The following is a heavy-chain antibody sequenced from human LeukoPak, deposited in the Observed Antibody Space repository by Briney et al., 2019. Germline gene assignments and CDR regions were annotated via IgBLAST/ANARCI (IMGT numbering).Heavy chain of an antibody. D-gene: IGHD3-10*01. CDR2: IYTSGST. Sequence: SETLSLTCTVSGGSISSYYWSWIRQPAGKGLEWIGRIYTSGSTTYNPSLKSRVTISVDKSKNQFSLKLSSVTTADTAIYFCARAGAWQIDPWGQGTLVTVSS. J-gene: IGHJ5*02. V-gene: IGHV4-4*07. CDR1: GGSISSYY. CDR3: ARAGAWQIDP.